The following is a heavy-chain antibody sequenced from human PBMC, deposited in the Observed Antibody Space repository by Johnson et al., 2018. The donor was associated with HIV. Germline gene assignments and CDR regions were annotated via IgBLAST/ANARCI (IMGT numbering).Heavy chain of an antibody. V-gene: IGHV3-53*01. D-gene: IGHD2-15*01. CDR1: GFTVSSNY. J-gene: IGHJ3*02. Sequence: VQLVESGGGLIQPGGSLRLSCAASGFTVSSNYMSWVGQAPGKGLEWVSVIYSGGSTYYADSVKGRFTISRDNAKNSLYLQMNSLRAEDTALYYCARELGYCSGGSCHDAFDIWGQGTMVTVSS. CDR2: IYSGGST. CDR3: ARELGYCSGGSCHDAFDI.